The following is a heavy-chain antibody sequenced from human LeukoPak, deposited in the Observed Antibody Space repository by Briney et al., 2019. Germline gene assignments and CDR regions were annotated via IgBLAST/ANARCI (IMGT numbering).Heavy chain of an antibody. Sequence: QPGGSLRLSCAASGFTFSSYAMSWVRQAPGKGLEWVSAIRASGGTTYSADSVKGRFTISRDNSKNTLYLQMNSLRAEDTAVYYCAKEGEGEAHRGNYFDYWGQGTLVTVSS. CDR3: AKEGEGEAHRGNYFDY. D-gene: IGHD1-26*01. V-gene: IGHV3-23*01. CDR1: GFTFSSYA. J-gene: IGHJ4*02. CDR2: IRASGGTT.